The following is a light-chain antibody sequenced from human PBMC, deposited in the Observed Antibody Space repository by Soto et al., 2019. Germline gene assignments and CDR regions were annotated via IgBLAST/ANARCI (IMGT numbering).Light chain of an antibody. CDR2: GAS. CDR1: QSVSSN. CDR3: QQYNNWPPWT. J-gene: IGKJ1*01. Sequence: EIVMTQSPATLSVSPAERATLSCRASQSVSSNVAWYQQKPGQAPRLLIYGASTRATGIPARFSGSGSGTEFTLTISSLQSEDFAVYYCQQYNNWPPWTFGQGTKV. V-gene: IGKV3-15*01.